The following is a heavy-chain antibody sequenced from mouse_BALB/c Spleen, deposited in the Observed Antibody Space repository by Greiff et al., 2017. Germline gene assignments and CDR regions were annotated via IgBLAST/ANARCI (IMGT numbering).Heavy chain of an antibody. D-gene: IGHD2-10*02. J-gene: IGHJ2*01. CDR3: ARGGYGNPYYFDY. CDR2: INPSNGRT. V-gene: IGHV1S81*02. Sequence: QVQLQQSGPELVKPGASVKLSCKASGYTFTSYWMHWVKQRPGQGLEWIGEINPSNGRTNYNEKFKSKATLTVDKSSSTAYMQLSSLTSEDSAVYYCARGGYGNPYYFDYWGQGTTLTVSS. CDR1: GYTFTSYW.